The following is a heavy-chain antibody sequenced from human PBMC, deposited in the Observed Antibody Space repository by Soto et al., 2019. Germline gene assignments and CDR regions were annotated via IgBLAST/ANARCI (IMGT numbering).Heavy chain of an antibody. CDR1: GGSFSGYY. CDR2: INHSGST. V-gene: IGHV4-34*01. CDR3: ARGQGSSWYYYYYGMDV. Sequence: SETLSLTCAVYGGSFSGYYWSWIRQPPGKGLEWIGEINHSGSTNYNPSLKSRVTISVDTSKNQFSLKLSSVTAADTAVYYCARGQGSSWYYYYYGMDVWGQGTTVTVSS. J-gene: IGHJ6*02. D-gene: IGHD6-6*01.